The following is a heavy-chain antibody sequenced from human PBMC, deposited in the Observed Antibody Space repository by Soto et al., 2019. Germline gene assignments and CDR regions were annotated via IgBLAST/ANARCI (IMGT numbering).Heavy chain of an antibody. CDR1: WGNCRNYS. J-gene: IGHJ3*02. Sequence: RDSWAVAWGNCRNYSSSWIRQTQGKGLEWVSYISSSSSTIYYADSVKGRFTISRDNAKNSLYLQMNSLRAEDTAVYYCARAPRIVATSKAAFDIWGQGTMVIVSS. CDR3: ARAPRIVATSKAAFDI. CDR2: ISSSSSTI. V-gene: IGHV3-48*01. D-gene: IGHD5-12*01.